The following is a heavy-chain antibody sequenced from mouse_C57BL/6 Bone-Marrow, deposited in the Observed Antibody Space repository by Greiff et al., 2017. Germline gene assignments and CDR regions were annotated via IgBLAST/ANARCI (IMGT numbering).Heavy chain of an antibody. CDR2: IDPSDSYT. Sequence: QVQLQQPGAELVKPGASVKLSCKASGYTFTSYWMQWVKQRPGQGLEWIGEIDPSDSYTNYNQKFKGKATLTVDTSSSTAYMQLSSLTSEDSAVDYCAREGDYYGSSYVGYYLDYWGQGTTLTVSS. CDR1: GYTFTSYW. J-gene: IGHJ2*01. V-gene: IGHV1-50*01. D-gene: IGHD1-1*01. CDR3: AREGDYYGSSYVGYYLDY.